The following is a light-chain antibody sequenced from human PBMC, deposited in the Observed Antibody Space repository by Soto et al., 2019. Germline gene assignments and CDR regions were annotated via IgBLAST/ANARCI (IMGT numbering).Light chain of an antibody. CDR2: GAS. J-gene: IGKJ4*01. V-gene: IGKV3-20*01. CDR3: QQYDVTPPNT. Sequence: EIVLTQSPATLSLSPGERATLSCRASQSVSGTYLAWFQQKPGQAPRLLIYGASTRATGIPDRFSGSGSGTDFTLTISGLEPEDFAFYYCQQYDVTPPNTFGGGTKVDIK. CDR1: QSVSGTY.